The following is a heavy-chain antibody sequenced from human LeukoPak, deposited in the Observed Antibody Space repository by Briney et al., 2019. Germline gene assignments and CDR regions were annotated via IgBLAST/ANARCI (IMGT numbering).Heavy chain of an antibody. D-gene: IGHD5-18*01. J-gene: IGHJ6*03. CDR2: IIPIFGTA. Sequence: SVKVSCKASGYTFTSYAMHWVRQAPGQGLEWMGGIIPIFGTANYAQKFQGRVTITADKSTSTAYMELSSLRSADTAVYYCARSDTAMEYYYYYYMDVWGKGTTVTVSS. CDR3: ARSDTAMEYYYYYYMDV. CDR1: GYTFTSYA. V-gene: IGHV1-69*06.